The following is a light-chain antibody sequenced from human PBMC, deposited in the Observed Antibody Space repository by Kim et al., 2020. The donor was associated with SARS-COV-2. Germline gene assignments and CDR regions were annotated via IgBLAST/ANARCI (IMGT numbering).Light chain of an antibody. CDR1: SSDVGGYNY. J-gene: IGLJ2*01. CDR3: CSYAGSYTFVV. V-gene: IGLV2-11*01. CDR2: DVS. Sequence: QSALTQPRSVSGSPGQSVTISCTGTSSDVGGYNYVSWYQQHPGKAPKLMIYDVSKRPSGVPDRFSGSKSGNTASLTISGLQAEDEADYYCCSYAGSYTFVVFGGGTQRPS.